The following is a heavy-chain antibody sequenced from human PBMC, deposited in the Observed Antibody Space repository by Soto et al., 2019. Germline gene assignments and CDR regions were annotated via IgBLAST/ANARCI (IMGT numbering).Heavy chain of an antibody. V-gene: IGHV3-30*03. CDR3: ARGAVAGIAYYLDY. CDR2: ISYDGSNK. D-gene: IGHD2-15*01. J-gene: IGHJ4*02. CDR1: GFRFSGTG. Sequence: QVQLVESGGGVVQPGKSLRLSCAASGFRFSGTGMHWVRQAPGKGLECLAVISYDGSNKFHADSVKGRFTISRDNSMNTLYLQLNSLRPEDTAVYYCARGAVAGIAYYLDYWGQGTLVTVSS.